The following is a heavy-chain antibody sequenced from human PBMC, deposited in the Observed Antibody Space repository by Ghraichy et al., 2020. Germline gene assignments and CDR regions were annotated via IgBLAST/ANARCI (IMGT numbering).Heavy chain of an antibody. Sequence: GGSLRLSCAASGFTDSSNYMSWVRQAPGKGLEWVSVIYSGGSTYYADSVKGRFTISRDNSKNTLYLQMNSLRAEDTAVYYCALLTVTDFDYWGQGTLVTVSS. D-gene: IGHD4-17*01. J-gene: IGHJ4*02. V-gene: IGHV3-53*01. CDR1: GFTDSSNY. CDR3: ALLTVTDFDY. CDR2: IYSGGST.